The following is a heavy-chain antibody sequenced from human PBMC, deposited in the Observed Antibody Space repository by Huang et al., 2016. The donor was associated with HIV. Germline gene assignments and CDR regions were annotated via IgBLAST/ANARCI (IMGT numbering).Heavy chain of an antibody. CDR2: INTNTGNP. V-gene: IGHV7-4-1*02. Sequence: QVQLVQSGSELQKPGASVKVSCKASGYTFTSYAMNWGRQAPGQGLELMGLINTNTGNPTYAQGCTGRFVFSWDTAVSTAYLQISSLKAEDTAVYYCARGLFDYWGQGTLVTVSS. CDR3: ARGLFDY. CDR1: GYTFTSYA. J-gene: IGHJ4*02.